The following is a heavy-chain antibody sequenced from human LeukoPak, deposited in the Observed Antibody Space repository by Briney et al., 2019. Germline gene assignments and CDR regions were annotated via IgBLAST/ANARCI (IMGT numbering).Heavy chain of an antibody. CDR1: GGTFSSYA. J-gene: IGHJ4*02. D-gene: IGHD6-13*01. CDR3: ARRGYSSSWDPFDY. V-gene: IGHV1-69*06. Sequence: ASVTVSCKASGGTFSSYAISWVRQAPGQGLEWMGGIIPIFGTANYAQKFQGRVTITADKSTSTAYMELSSLRSEDTAVYYCARRGYSSSWDPFDYWGQGTLVTVSS. CDR2: IIPIFGTA.